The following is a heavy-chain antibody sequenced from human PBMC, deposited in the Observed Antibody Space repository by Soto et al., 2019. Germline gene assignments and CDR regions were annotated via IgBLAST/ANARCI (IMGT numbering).Heavy chain of an antibody. CDR2: IIPIFGTA. CDR1: GGTFSSYS. D-gene: IGHD1-26*01. V-gene: IGHV1-69*01. J-gene: IGHJ4*02. CDR3: ARDGGRHSGGIDY. Sequence: QVQLVQSGAEVKKPGSSVKVSCKASGGTFSSYSINWVRQAPGQGLECMGEIIPIFGTANYAQKFQGRVTITADESTSTAYMELSSLSSEDTAVYYCARDGGRHSGGIDYWGQGTLVTVSS.